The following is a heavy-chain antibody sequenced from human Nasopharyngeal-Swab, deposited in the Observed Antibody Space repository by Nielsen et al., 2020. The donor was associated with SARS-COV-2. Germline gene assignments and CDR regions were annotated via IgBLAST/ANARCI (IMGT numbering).Heavy chain of an antibody. CDR2: IYTSGST. V-gene: IGHV4-61*02. CDR1: GGSISSGSYY. Sequence: SETLSLTCTVSGGSISSGSYYWSWIRQPAGKGLEWIGRIYTSGSTNYNPSLKSRVTISVDTSKNQFSLKLSSVTAADTAVYYCASQRWDYSYGLDVWGQGTTVTVSS. CDR3: ASQRWDYSYGLDV. D-gene: IGHD5-24*01. J-gene: IGHJ6*02.